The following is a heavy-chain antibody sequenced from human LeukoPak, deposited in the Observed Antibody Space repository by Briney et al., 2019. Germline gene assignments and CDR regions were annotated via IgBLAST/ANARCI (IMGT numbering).Heavy chain of an antibody. CDR3: ARDLGGIYFDY. J-gene: IGHJ4*02. V-gene: IGHV4-59*01. CDR1: GGSISSYY. CDR2: IYYSGST. D-gene: IGHD1-26*01. Sequence: SETLSLTCTVSGGSISSYYWNWIRQPPGKGLEWIGYIYYSGSTNYNPSLKSRVTISVDTSKNQFSLKLSSVTAADTAVYYCARDLGGIYFDYWGQGTLVTVSS.